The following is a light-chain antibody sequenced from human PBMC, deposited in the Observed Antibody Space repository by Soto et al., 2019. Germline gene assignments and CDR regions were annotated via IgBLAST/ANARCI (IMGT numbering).Light chain of an antibody. CDR1: SSDVGGYNY. V-gene: IGLV2-11*01. CDR2: DVS. J-gene: IGLJ1*01. CDR3: CSYAGSRV. Sequence: QSVLTQPRSVSGSPGQSVTIPCTGTSSDVGGYNYVSWYQQHPGKAPKLMIYDVSKRPSGVPDRFSGSKSGNTASLTISGLQAEDEADYYCCSYAGSRVFGTGTKVTVL.